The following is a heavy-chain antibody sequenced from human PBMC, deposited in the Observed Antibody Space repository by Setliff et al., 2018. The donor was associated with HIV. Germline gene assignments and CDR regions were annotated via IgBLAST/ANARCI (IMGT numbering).Heavy chain of an antibody. D-gene: IGHD2-8*01. V-gene: IGHV4-59*11. Sequence: PSETLSLTCSVSGDSLGSHYWSWVRQPPGKGLEWIGSVDYSGSTNYNPSLRSRVTISLDTSTTQFSLRLNSVTAADTAHYFCARDHCTKGVCHMSYFDYWGQGMLVTVSS. J-gene: IGHJ4*02. CDR3: ARDHCTKGVCHMSYFDY. CDR1: GDSLGSHY. CDR2: VDYSGST.